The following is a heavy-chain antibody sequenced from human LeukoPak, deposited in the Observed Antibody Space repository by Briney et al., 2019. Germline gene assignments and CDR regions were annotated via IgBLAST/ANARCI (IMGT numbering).Heavy chain of an antibody. D-gene: IGHD6-13*01. V-gene: IGHV3-53*01. CDR2: IYSGGST. CDR3: ARSPGSWYRGGWFDP. Sequence: GGSLRLSCAVSGFTVSSNYMSWVRQAPGKGLEWVSVIYSGGSTYYADSVKGRFTISRDNSKNTLYLQMNSLRAEDTAVYYCARSPGSWYRGGWFDPWGQGTLVTVSS. J-gene: IGHJ5*02. CDR1: GFTVSSNY.